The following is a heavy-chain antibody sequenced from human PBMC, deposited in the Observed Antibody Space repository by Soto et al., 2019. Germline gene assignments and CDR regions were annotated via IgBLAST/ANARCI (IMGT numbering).Heavy chain of an antibody. D-gene: IGHD5-12*01. CDR2: IIPIFGTA. CDR3: ASDGYSGYDSTNYYYGMDV. J-gene: IGHJ6*02. Sequence: GASVKVSCKASGGTFSSYAISWVRQAPGQGLEWMGGIIPIFGTANYAQKFQGRVTITADESTSTAYMELSSLRSEDTAVYYCASDGYSGYDSTNYYYGMDVWGQGTTVTVSS. CDR1: GGTFSSYA. V-gene: IGHV1-69*13.